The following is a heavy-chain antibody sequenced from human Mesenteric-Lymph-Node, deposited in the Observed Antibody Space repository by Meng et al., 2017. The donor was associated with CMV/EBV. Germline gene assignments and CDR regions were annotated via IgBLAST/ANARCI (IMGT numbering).Heavy chain of an antibody. D-gene: IGHD3-3*01. J-gene: IGHJ4*02. CDR2: ISSSSSYI. Sequence: GESLKISCAASGFTFSSYSMNWVRQAPGKGLEWVSSISSSSSYIYYADSVKGRFTISRDNAKNSLYLQMNSLRAEDTAVYYCASRFLEWQWGQGTRVTVSS. V-gene: IGHV3-21*01. CDR1: GFTFSSYS. CDR3: ASRFLEWQ.